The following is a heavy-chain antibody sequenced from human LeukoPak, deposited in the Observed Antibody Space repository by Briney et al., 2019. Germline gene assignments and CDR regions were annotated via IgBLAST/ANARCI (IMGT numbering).Heavy chain of an antibody. CDR2: ISSNGGSI. V-gene: IGHV3-64*01. D-gene: IGHD6-19*01. CDR1: GFTFSDYA. Sequence: GGPLRLSCAASGFTFSDYAMHWVRQAPGQELEYVSAISSNGGSIHYANSVMGRFTISRDNSKNKLYLQMDSLRAEDIAVYYSARDSCGCGSGWHLYWYFYRWGRGTLVTVSS. CDR3: ARDSCGCGSGWHLYWYFYR. J-gene: IGHJ2*01.